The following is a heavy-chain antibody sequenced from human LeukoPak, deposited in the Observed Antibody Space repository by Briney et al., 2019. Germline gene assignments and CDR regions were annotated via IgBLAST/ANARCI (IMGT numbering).Heavy chain of an antibody. V-gene: IGHV1-24*01. D-gene: IGHD2-15*01. CDR1: GYTLTELS. J-gene: IGHJ3*02. CDR3: ATPTVVVVAASRAFDI. CDR2: FDPEDGET. Sequence: ASVKVSCKVSGYTLTELSMHWVRQAPGKRLEWMGGFDPEDGETIYAQKFQGRVTMTEDTSTDTAYMELSSLRSEDTAVYYCATPTVVVVAASRAFDIWGQGTMVTVSS.